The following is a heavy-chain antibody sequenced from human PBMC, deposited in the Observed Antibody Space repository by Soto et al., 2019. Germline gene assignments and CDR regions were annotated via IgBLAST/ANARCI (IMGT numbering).Heavy chain of an antibody. CDR3: AREGGIVVVPAAINHFDY. CDR1: GGSFSGYY. J-gene: IGHJ4*02. Sequence: SETLSLTCAVYGGSFSGYYWSWIRQPPGKGLEWIGEINHSGSTNYNPSLKSRVTISVDTSKNQFSLKLSSVTAADTAVYYCAREGGIVVVPAAINHFDYWGQGTLVTVSS. D-gene: IGHD2-2*01. CDR2: INHSGST. V-gene: IGHV4-34*01.